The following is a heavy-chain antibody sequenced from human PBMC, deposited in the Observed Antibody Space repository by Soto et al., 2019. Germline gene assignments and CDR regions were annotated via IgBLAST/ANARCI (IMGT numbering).Heavy chain of an antibody. J-gene: IGHJ4*02. CDR2: IYHSGRT. CDR1: GGSISSNNW. V-gene: IGHV4-4*02. D-gene: IGHD3-3*01. CDR3: TKDGSGHPYYSDN. Sequence: PSEPLSLTCAVSGGSISSNNWWSWVRQAPGKGLEWIGEIYHSGRTSYNPSLRSRVTMSVDKSKNQFSLIVTSVTAADTAVYYCTKDGSGHPYYSDNWGPGTLVTVSS.